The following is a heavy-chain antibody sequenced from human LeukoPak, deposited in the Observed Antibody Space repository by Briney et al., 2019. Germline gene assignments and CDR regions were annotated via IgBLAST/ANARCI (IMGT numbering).Heavy chain of an antibody. CDR1: GYSFTSYW. CDR3: ARTRPYGSGSYYKKYFDY. V-gene: IGHV5-51*01. Sequence: GESLKISCRGSGYSFTSYWIGWVRQMPGKGLEWMGIIYPGDSDTRYSPSFQGQVTISADKSISTAYLQWSSLKASDTAMYYCARTRPYGSGSYYKKYFDYWGQGTLVTVSS. D-gene: IGHD3-10*01. J-gene: IGHJ4*02. CDR2: IYPGDSDT.